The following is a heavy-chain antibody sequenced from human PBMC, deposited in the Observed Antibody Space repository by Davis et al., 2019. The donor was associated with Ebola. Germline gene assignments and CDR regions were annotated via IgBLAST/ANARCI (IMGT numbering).Heavy chain of an antibody. J-gene: IGHJ6*03. CDR1: GDSISSGHYD. Sequence: PSETLSLTCIVSGDSISSGHYDWGWIRQPPGKGLEWIGEIYHSGSTNYNPSLKSRVTISVDKSKNQFSLKLSSVTAADTAVYYCARPLYGSTSLGYYYYMDVWGKGTTVTVSS. D-gene: IGHD2-2*01. V-gene: IGHV4-39*07. CDR2: IYHSGST. CDR3: ARPLYGSTSLGYYYYMDV.